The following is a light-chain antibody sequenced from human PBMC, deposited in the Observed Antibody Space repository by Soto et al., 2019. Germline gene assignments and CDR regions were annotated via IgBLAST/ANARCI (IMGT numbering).Light chain of an antibody. CDR1: NSDVGGYNY. J-gene: IGLJ1*01. CDR2: EVF. V-gene: IGLV2-14*01. CDR3: SSYTTTNTLYV. Sequence: QSALTQPASVSGSPGQSITIPCTGTNSDVGGYNYVSWYQHHPGKAPKLMIYEVFNRPSGVSSRFYGSKSGSTASLTISGLQAEDEADYYCSSYTTTNTLYVFGTGTKLTVL.